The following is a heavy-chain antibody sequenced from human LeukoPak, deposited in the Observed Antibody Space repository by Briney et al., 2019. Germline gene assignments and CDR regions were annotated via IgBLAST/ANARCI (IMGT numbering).Heavy chain of an antibody. Sequence: TGGSLRLSCAASGFIFSDFTIYWVRQASGKGLEWLGRIRGKAENYATEYSASVKGRFTLSRDESKNTAYLQMNSLKTEDTAIYYCARPMDGWRFYFMDVWGTGTTVTVSS. V-gene: IGHV3-73*01. CDR2: IRGKAENYAT. CDR3: ARPMDGWRFYFMDV. D-gene: IGHD3-10*01. CDR1: GFIFSDFT. J-gene: IGHJ6*03.